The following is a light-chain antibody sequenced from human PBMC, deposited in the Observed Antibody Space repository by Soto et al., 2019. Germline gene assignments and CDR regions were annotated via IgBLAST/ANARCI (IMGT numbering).Light chain of an antibody. V-gene: IGLV2-14*01. CDR2: DVS. J-gene: IGLJ2*01. CDR1: SSDIGDYKY. Sequence: QSVLTQPASVSGSPGQSITISCTGSSSDIGDYKYVSWYKQHPGKAPKLMIYDVSNRPSGVSNRFSGSKSGNTASLTISRLQAEDEAHYYCSSYTGINFVIFGGGTKLTVL. CDR3: SSYTGINFVI.